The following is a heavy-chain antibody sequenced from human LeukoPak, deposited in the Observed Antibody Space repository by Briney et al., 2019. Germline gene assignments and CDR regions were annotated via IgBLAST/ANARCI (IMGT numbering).Heavy chain of an antibody. CDR3: VRHDGRGGATMGAFDS. J-gene: IGHJ5*01. D-gene: IGHD5-12*01. V-gene: IGHV4-39*01. CDR2: IYSGRTS. Sequence: SETLSLTCTISAASISSSNHHWGWIRQSPEKGLEWIGSIYSGRTSYYNPSLNSRVTISVVTSDQFTLQLNSVTAADTAVYYCVRHDGRGGATMGAFDSWGQGSLVTVSS. CDR1: AASISSSNHH.